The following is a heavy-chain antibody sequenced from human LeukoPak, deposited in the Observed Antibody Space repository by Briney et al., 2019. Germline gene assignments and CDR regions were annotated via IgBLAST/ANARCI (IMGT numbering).Heavy chain of an antibody. J-gene: IGHJ5*02. CDR1: GYTFTSYY. CDR3: ARIFRITIFGVVINNWFDP. Sequence: GASVKVSCKASGYTFTSYYMHWVRQAPGQGLEWMGIINPSGGSTSYAQKFQGRVTMTRDTSTSTVYMELSSLRSEDTAVYYCARIFRITIFGVVINNWFDPWGQGTLVTVSS. V-gene: IGHV1-46*01. CDR2: INPSGGST. D-gene: IGHD3-3*01.